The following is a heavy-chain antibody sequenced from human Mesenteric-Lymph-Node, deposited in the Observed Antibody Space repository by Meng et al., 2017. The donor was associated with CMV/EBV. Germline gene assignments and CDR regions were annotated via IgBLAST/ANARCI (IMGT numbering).Heavy chain of an antibody. J-gene: IGHJ5*02. CDR3: ASLWGSGYDYAFDP. CDR1: GASINTRSYY. Sequence: SETLSLTCTVSGASINTRSYYWAWIRQPPGKGLEWIGSISYSGSTYYNPSLKSRVTISVDTSKNQFSLKLNSVTAADTAVYYCASLWGSGYDYAFDPWGQGTLVTVSS. CDR2: ISYSGST. V-gene: IGHV4-39*07. D-gene: IGHD5-12*01.